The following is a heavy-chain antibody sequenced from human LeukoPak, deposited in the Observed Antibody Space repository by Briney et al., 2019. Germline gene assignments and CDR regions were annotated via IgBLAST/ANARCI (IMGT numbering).Heavy chain of an antibody. V-gene: IGHV3-30*02. Sequence: GGSLGLSCAASGFTFSTYGMHWVRQAPGKGLEWVAYIRYDESNKYYADSVKGRLTISRDNSKNTLYLQMNNVRAEDTAVYYCAKKAGSYDHFDYWGQGTLVTVSS. D-gene: IGHD1-26*01. CDR1: GFTFSTYG. CDR2: IRYDESNK. CDR3: AKKAGSYDHFDY. J-gene: IGHJ4*02.